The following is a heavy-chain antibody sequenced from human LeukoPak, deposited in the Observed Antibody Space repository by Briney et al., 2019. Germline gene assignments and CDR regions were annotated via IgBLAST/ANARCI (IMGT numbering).Heavy chain of an antibody. D-gene: IGHD2-21*02. Sequence: GGSLRLSCAASGFTFSSYGMHWVRQAPGKGLEWEAVISYDGSNKYYADSVKGRFTISRDNSKNTLYLQMNSLRAEDTAVYYCAKAPGPYCGGDCYFDYWGQGTLATVSS. J-gene: IGHJ4*02. CDR2: ISYDGSNK. V-gene: IGHV3-30*18. CDR3: AKAPGPYCGGDCYFDY. CDR1: GFTFSSYG.